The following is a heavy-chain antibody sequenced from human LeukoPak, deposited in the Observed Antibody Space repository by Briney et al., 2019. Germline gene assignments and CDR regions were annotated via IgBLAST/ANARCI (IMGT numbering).Heavy chain of an antibody. CDR3: AREGEITGTTGSFDY. V-gene: IGHV1-69*04. CDR2: IIPIFGIA. Sequence: GSSVKVSCKASGGTFSSYAISWVRQAPGQGLEWMGRIIPIFGIANYAQKFQGRATITADKSTNTAYMELSSLRSEDTAVYYCAREGEITGTTGSFDYWGQGTLVTVSS. CDR1: GGTFSSYA. D-gene: IGHD1-7*01. J-gene: IGHJ4*02.